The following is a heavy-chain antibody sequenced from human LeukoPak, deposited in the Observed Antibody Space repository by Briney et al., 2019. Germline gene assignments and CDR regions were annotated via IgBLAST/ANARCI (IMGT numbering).Heavy chain of an antibody. D-gene: IGHD6-19*01. CDR3: AKDPAVANTARRFQH. Sequence: GGSLRLSCAASGFAFNSYIMSWVRQAPGKGLEWVSGISGSGASTYYADSVKGRFTISRDNSKNTLYLQMNSLRAEDTAVYYCAKDPAVANTARRFQHWGQGTLVTVTS. V-gene: IGHV3-23*01. CDR1: GFAFNSYI. J-gene: IGHJ1*01. CDR2: ISGSGAST.